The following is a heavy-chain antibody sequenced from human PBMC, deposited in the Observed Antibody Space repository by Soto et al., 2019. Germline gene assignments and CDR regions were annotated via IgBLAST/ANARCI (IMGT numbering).Heavy chain of an antibody. CDR2: ISHDGFNK. D-gene: IGHD6-13*01. J-gene: IGHJ6*02. CDR3: ARDSGSSWYFGMDV. V-gene: IGHV3-30-3*01. CDR1: GFTFSNYA. Sequence: GGSLRLSCAASGFTFSNYAMHWVRQAPGKGLEWVAVISHDGFNKYYADSVKGRFTISRDSSKNTLYLQMNSLRVEDTAMYSCARDSGSSWYFGMDVWGQGTTVTVSS.